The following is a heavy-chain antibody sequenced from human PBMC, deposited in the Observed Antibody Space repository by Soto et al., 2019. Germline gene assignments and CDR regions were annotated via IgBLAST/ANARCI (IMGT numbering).Heavy chain of an antibody. Sequence: QVQLVQSGAEVKKPVASVKVSCKASGYTFTGYYMHWVRQAPGQGLAWMGWINPNSGGTNYAQKFQGWVTMTRDTSISTAYMELSRLRSDDTAVYYCGREVGHYYASSGRGESMDAWGQGTTVTVSS. CDR1: GYTFTGYY. V-gene: IGHV1-2*04. D-gene: IGHD3-22*01. CDR3: GREVGHYYASSGRGESMDA. CDR2: INPNSGGT. J-gene: IGHJ6*02.